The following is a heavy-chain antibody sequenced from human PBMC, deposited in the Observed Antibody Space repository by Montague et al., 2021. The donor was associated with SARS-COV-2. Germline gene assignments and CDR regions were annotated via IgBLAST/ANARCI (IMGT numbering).Heavy chain of an antibody. V-gene: IGHV4-31*03. J-gene: IGHJ3*02. D-gene: IGHD3-22*01. CDR3: ARVQGITMIVVVIGAFDI. CDR2: IYYSGST. CDR1: GGSISSGGYY. Sequence: TRSLTCTVSGGSISSGGYYWSWIRQHPGKGLEWIGYIYYSGSTYYNPSLKSRVTISVDTSKNQFPLKLSSVTAADTAVYYCARVQGITMIVVVIGAFDIWGQGTMVTVSS.